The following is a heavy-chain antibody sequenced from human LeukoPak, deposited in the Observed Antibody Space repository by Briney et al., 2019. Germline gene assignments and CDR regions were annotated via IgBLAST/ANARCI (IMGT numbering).Heavy chain of an antibody. CDR2: INTDGSST. D-gene: IGHD3-22*01. Sequence: PGGSLRLSCAASGFTFSSYWMHWVRQASGKGLVWVSRINTDGSSTTYADSVKGRFTISRDNSKNTLYLQMNSLRAEDTAVYYCAREPIYYYDSSGYVDAWGQGTMVTVSS. J-gene: IGHJ3*01. CDR1: GFTFSSYW. V-gene: IGHV3-74*01. CDR3: AREPIYYYDSSGYVDA.